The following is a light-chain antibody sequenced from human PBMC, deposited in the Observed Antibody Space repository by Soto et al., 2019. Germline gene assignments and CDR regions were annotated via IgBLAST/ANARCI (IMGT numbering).Light chain of an antibody. Sequence: DIQMTQSPSSLSASVGDTVTITCRASQGIIDYLAWYQQRPGKVPKLLIYAASTLQTGVPSRFSGSGAETDFTLTISSLQPEDVATYYCQKYDTAPQTFGQGTRVEI. CDR3: QKYDTAPQT. CDR1: QGIIDY. J-gene: IGKJ1*01. CDR2: AAS. V-gene: IGKV1-27*01.